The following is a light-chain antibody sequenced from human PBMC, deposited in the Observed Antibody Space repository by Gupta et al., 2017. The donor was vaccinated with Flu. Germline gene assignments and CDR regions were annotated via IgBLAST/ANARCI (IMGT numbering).Light chain of an antibody. J-gene: IGKJ1*01. CDR3: QQSYSTPRT. CDR2: AAS. CDR1: QSISSY. V-gene: IGKV1-39*01. Sequence: SASVGDRVTITSRSSQSISSYLNSYQQKPGKAPKLLIYAASSLQSGVPSMFSGSVSGTDFTLTISSLQPEDFATYYCQQSYSTPRTFGQGTKVEIK.